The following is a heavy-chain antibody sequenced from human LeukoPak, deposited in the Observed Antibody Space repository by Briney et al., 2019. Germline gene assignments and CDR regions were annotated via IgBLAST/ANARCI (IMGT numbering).Heavy chain of an antibody. CDR2: IRYDGSNK. D-gene: IGHD3-3*01. V-gene: IGHV3-30*02. J-gene: IGHJ3*02. Sequence: GGSLRLSCAASGFTFSSYGMHWVRQAPGKGLEWVAFIRYDGSNKYYADSVKGRFTISRDNSKNTLYLQMNSRRAEDQAVYYCAKDRMYYDFWSGYSVDAFDIWGQGTMVTVPS. CDR1: GFTFSSYG. CDR3: AKDRMYYDFWSGYSVDAFDI.